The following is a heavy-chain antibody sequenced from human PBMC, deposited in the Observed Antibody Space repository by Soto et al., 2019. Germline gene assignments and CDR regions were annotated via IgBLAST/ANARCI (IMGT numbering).Heavy chain of an antibody. Sequence: GGSLRLSCAASGFTFSSYAMSWVRQAPGRGLEWVSGISGSGGSTYYADSVKGRFTISRDNSKSTLYLQMNSLRGEDTAVYYCGKGPYGDWYFDSWRQGTLVTVSS. J-gene: IGHJ4*02. CDR3: GKGPYGDWYFDS. V-gene: IGHV3-23*01. D-gene: IGHD4-17*01. CDR1: GFTFSSYA. CDR2: ISGSGGST.